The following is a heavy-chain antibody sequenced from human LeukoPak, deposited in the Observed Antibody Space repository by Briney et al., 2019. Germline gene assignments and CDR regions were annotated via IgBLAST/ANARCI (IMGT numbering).Heavy chain of an antibody. CDR1: GYTLTQLS. Sequence: ASVKVSCKVSGYTLTQLSMHWVRQAPGKGREWMGGFDPEDGETIYAQKFQGRVTMTEDTSTDTAYMELSSLRSEDTAGYYCATSGSGTWFDPWGQGTLVTVSS. CDR2: FDPEDGET. CDR3: ATSGSGTWFDP. D-gene: IGHD3-10*01. V-gene: IGHV1-24*01. J-gene: IGHJ5*02.